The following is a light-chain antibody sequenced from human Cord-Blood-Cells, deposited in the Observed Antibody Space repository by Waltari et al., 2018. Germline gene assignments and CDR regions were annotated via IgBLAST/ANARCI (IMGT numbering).Light chain of an antibody. CDR1: QCLLHSNGNNY. V-gene: IGKV2-28*01. CDR2: LGS. Sequence: DIVRTQSPLSLTVTPGEPASIAYRSMQCLLHSNGNNYLNRYLQKPGQSPQLLIYLGSNRASGVPDRFSGSGSGTDFTLKSSRVEAEDVGVYYCRRAIQTPRYTSGQGTKLAIK. J-gene: IGKJ2*01. CDR3: RRAIQTPRYT.